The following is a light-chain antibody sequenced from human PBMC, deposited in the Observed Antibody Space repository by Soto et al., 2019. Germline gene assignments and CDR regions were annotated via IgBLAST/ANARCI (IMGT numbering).Light chain of an antibody. V-gene: IGKV3-11*01. CDR2: ESS. J-gene: IGKJ4*01. CDR1: QSVSSY. Sequence: IVLTQSPATLSLSPGERATLSCRASQSVSSYLAWYQQKPGQAPRLLIYESSNSSTGIPARFSGSGSGTDFTLPISSLEPEDFAVYYCQQRSNWPPRLTFGGGTKVDIK. CDR3: QQRSNWPPRLT.